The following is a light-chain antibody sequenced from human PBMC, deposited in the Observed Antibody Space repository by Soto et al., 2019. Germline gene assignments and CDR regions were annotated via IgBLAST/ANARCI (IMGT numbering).Light chain of an antibody. Sequence: DIQMTQSPSSLSASVRDRVTITCRASQGISNYLAWYQQKPGKVPKLLIYAASTWQSGVPSRFSGSGSGTDFTLTISSLQPEDVATYFCQKYDSAPWTFGQGTKVEIK. V-gene: IGKV1-27*01. CDR3: QKYDSAPWT. CDR2: AAS. J-gene: IGKJ1*01. CDR1: QGISNY.